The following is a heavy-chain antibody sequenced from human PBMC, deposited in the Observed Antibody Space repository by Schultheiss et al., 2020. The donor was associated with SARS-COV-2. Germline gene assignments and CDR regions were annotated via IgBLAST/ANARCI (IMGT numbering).Heavy chain of an antibody. V-gene: IGHV4-59*12. CDR2: IYYSGST. Sequence: SETLSLTCTVSGGSISSYYWSWIRQPPGKGLEWIWYIYYSGSTNYNPSLKSRVTISVDTSKNQFSLKLSSVTAADTAVYYCARDKRGYYGSGSYYQTYYYYGMDVWGQGTTVTVSS. J-gene: IGHJ6*02. CDR3: ARDKRGYYGSGSYYQTYYYYGMDV. CDR1: GGSISSYY. D-gene: IGHD3-10*01.